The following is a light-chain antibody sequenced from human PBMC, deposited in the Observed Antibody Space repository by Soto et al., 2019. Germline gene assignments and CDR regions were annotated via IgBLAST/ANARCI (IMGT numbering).Light chain of an antibody. Sequence: QSVMTQHASVSGSPGQSITISRSGTSSVFGSYGHVVLYQQLPEKSPKLIIDAVRLPPSGAADRFSGSKSGISASLTISGLLTEDEDDYYCISYSDRQAYLVGAGAKVTVL. CDR2: AVR. J-gene: IGLJ1*01. CDR1: SSVFGSYGH. V-gene: IGLV2-14*03. CDR3: ISYSDRQAYL.